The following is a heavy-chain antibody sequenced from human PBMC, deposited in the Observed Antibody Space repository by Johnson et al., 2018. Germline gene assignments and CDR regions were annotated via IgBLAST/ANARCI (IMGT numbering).Heavy chain of an antibody. V-gene: IGHV3-48*01. CDR1: GFSFSDYT. CDR3: ARGTDYRGNGISYYYIDV. Sequence: VESGGSLRLSSAASGFSFSDYTMNWVRQAPGRGLEWVSCITGSTGLIYYAASVKGRFPIPSDNAKNSLSLQLNRLRAGDTAVYFSARGTDYRGNGISYYYIDVWGKGTTVTVSS. D-gene: IGHD1-1*01. CDR2: ITGSTGLI. J-gene: IGHJ6*03.